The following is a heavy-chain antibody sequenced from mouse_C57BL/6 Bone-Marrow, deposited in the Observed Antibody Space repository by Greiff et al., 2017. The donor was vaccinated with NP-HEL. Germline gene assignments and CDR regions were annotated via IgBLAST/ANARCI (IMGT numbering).Heavy chain of an antibody. CDR1: GYTFTSYW. D-gene: IGHD2-3*01. CDR2: INPSSGYT. V-gene: IGHV1-7*01. J-gene: IGHJ3*01. CDR3: ARWNGYYEGFAY. Sequence: QVQLQQSGAELAKPGASVKLSCKASGYTFTSYWMHWVKQRPGQGLEWIGYINPSSGYTKYNQKFKDKATLTADKSSRTAYMQLSSLTYEDSAVYYCARWNGYYEGFAYWGQGTLVTVSA.